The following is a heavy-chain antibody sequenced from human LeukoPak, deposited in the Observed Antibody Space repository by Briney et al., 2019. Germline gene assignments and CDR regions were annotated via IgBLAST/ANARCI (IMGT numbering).Heavy chain of an antibody. Sequence: GGSLRLSCAASGFSFSVFWMHWVRQAPGKGPVWVSRIKTDGSITDYADSVKGRFTISRDNAKNTLYLQMNSLRAEDTAVYYCARKAYGSGLNYYYYMDVWGKGTTVTVSS. J-gene: IGHJ6*03. CDR1: GFSFSVFW. CDR3: ARKAYGSGLNYYYYMDV. V-gene: IGHV3-74*01. CDR2: IKTDGSIT. D-gene: IGHD3-10*01.